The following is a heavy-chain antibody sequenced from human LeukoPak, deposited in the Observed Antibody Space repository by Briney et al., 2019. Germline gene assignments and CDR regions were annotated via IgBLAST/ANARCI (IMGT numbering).Heavy chain of an antibody. D-gene: IGHD6-19*01. CDR3: ARKQKQWLGAFDI. CDR1: GYTFTSYD. CDR2: MNPNSGNT. J-gene: IGHJ3*02. V-gene: IGHV1-8*03. Sequence: GASVKVSCKASGYTFTSYDINWVRQATGQGLEWMGWMNPNSGNTGYAQKFQGRVTITRYTSISTAYMELSSLRSEDTAVYYCARKQKQWLGAFDIWGQGTMVTVSS.